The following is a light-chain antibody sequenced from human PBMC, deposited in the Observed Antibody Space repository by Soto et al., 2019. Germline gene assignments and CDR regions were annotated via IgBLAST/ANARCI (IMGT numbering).Light chain of an antibody. CDR1: QSISNW. CDR3: QQSNSFPLT. CDR2: TAS. J-gene: IGKJ1*01. Sequence: DIQMTQSPSALPQPLLQRLTVTWRARQSISNWLAWYQQKPGKAPKLLIYTASRLQSGVPSRFSGSGSGTDFTLTISSLQPEDFATYYCQQSNSFPLTFGQGTTVDIK. V-gene: IGKV1-12*01.